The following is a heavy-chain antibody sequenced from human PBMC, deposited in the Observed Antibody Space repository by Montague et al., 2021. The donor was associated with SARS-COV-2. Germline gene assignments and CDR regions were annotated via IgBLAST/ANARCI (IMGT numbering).Heavy chain of an antibody. J-gene: IGHJ4*02. CDR1: GFTVTSNY. CDR3: AREDGRGGISWYLY. CDR2: IFSDGSR. V-gene: IGHV3-66*02. Sequence: SLRLSCAASGFTVTSNYMNWVRQAPGKGLEWVSTIFSDGSRWYTDSVEGRFTISRDNSKNTVSLQMNSLRVEDTAVYFCAREDGRGGISWYLYWGQGTLVTVSS. D-gene: IGHD6-13*01.